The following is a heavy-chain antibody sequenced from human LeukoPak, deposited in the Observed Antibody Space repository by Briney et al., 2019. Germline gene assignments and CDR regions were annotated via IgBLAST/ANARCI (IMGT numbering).Heavy chain of an antibody. D-gene: IGHD1-26*01. CDR2: INPNSGGT. CDR1: GYTFTGYY. CDR3: ARDLRRGSYLKPTPYYFDY. V-gene: IGHV1-2*02. J-gene: IGHJ4*02. Sequence: ASVKVSCKASGYTFTGYYMHWVRQAPGQGLEWMGWINPNSGGTNYAQKFQGRVTITADKSTSTAYMELSSLRSEDTAVYYCARDLRRGSYLKPTPYYFDYWGQGTLVTVSS.